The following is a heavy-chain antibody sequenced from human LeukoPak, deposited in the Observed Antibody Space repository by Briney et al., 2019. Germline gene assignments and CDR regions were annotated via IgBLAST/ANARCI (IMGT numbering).Heavy chain of an antibody. Sequence: ASVKVSFKSSGYTFNVYDINWVRQATGQGLEWMGWMNPITGDTGYAQKFQGRVTMTRSTSIDTAYMELSGLKSEDTAVYYCTRGSLSGSSRDYWGQGTLVTVSS. CDR1: GYTFNVYD. J-gene: IGHJ4*02. CDR2: MNPITGDT. V-gene: IGHV1-8*01. D-gene: IGHD1-26*01. CDR3: TRGSLSGSSRDY.